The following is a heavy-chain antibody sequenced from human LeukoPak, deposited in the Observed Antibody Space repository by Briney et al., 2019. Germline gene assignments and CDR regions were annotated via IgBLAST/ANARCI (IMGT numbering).Heavy chain of an antibody. V-gene: IGHV1-46*01. D-gene: IGHD2-8*02. Sequence: WASVKVSCKASGYTFTNYYMHWVRQAPGQGLEWMGLINPTGTSTNYAQKFRGRVTMTRDTSTTTVYMELSSLRSEDTAVYYCAREEPGGYFDYWGQGTLVTVSS. CDR2: INPTGTST. CDR1: GYTFTNYY. J-gene: IGHJ4*02. CDR3: AREEPGGYFDY.